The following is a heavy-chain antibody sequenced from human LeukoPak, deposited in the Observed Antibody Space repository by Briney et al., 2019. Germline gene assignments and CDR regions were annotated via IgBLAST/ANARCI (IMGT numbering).Heavy chain of an antibody. V-gene: IGHV4-61*01. CDR2: IYYSGST. J-gene: IGHJ5*02. CDR3: ARAGYSSSWYDFWFDP. CDR1: GGSVSSGSYY. Sequence: SETLSLTCTVSGGSVSSGSYYWSWIRQPPGKGLEWIGYIYYSGSTNYNPSLKSRVTISVDTSKNQFSLKLSSVTAADTAVYYCARAGYSSSWYDFWFDPWGQGTLVTVSS. D-gene: IGHD6-13*01.